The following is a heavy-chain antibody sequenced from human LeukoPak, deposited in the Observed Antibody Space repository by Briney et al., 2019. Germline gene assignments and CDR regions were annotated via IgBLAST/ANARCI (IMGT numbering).Heavy chain of an antibody. V-gene: IGHV3-30*18. CDR1: GFTFSSYG. CDR3: AKDTVLGYCSSTSCYPGDY. Sequence: GGSLRLSCAASGFTFSSYGMHWVRQAPGKGLEWVAVISYDGSNKYYADSVKGRFTISRDNSKNTLYLQMNSLRAEDTAVYYCAKDTVLGYCSSTSCYPGDYWGQGTLVTVSS. D-gene: IGHD2-2*01. J-gene: IGHJ4*02. CDR2: ISYDGSNK.